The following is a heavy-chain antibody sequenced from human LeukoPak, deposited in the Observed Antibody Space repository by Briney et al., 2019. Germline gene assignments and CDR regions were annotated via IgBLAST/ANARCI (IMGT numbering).Heavy chain of an antibody. V-gene: IGHV1-46*01. CDR3: ARGHEAATGIGY. J-gene: IGHJ4*02. Sequence: ASVKVSCKASGYTFTSYYMHGVRQAPGQGLEWMGIINPSGGSTSYAQKFQGRVTMTRDTSTSTVYMELGSLRSEDTAVYYCARGHEAATGIGYWGQGTLVTVSS. CDR1: GYTFTSYY. D-gene: IGHD1-14*01. CDR2: INPSGGST.